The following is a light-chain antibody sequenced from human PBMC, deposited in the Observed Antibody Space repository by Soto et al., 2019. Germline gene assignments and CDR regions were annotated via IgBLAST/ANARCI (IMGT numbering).Light chain of an antibody. CDR1: QSVSSY. V-gene: IGKV3-11*01. CDR2: DAS. Sequence: EIGFTQSPSTLSLSTGERATLSCRASQSVSSYLAWYQQKPGQAPRLLIYDASNRATGIPARFSGSGSGTDFTLTISSLEPEDFAVYYCQQRSNWPPVTFGQGTKVDIK. J-gene: IGKJ1*01. CDR3: QQRSNWPPVT.